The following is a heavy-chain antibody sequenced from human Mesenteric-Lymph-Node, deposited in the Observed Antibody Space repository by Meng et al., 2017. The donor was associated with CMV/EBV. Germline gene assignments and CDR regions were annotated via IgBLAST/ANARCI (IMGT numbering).Heavy chain of an antibody. CDR3: ARESTISSGWFQFDY. CDR1: GFTFSSYS. D-gene: IGHD6-19*01. J-gene: IGHJ4*02. Sequence: GGSLRLSCVASGFTFSSYSMNWVRQAPGKGLEWISSISSGSPYIYYTDSVKGRFTISRDNAENSLYLQMDSLRAEDTAVYYCARESTISSGWFQFDYWGQGTLVTVSS. V-gene: IGHV3-21*01. CDR2: ISSGSPYI.